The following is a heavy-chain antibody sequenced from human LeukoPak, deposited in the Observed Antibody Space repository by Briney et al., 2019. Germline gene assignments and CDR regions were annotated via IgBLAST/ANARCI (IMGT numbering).Heavy chain of an antibody. D-gene: IGHD3-10*01. Sequence: SETLSLTCTVSGGSISSSSYYWGWIRQPPGKGLEWIGSIYYSGSTYYNPSLKSRVTISLDTSKSQFSLKLSSVTAADTAVYYCASPFRGRFDYLGQGTLVTVSS. V-gene: IGHV4-39*07. CDR1: GGSISSSSYY. J-gene: IGHJ4*02. CDR3: ASPFRGRFDY. CDR2: IYYSGST.